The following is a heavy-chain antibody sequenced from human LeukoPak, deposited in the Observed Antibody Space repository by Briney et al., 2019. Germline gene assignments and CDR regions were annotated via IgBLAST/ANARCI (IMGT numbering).Heavy chain of an antibody. CDR2: ISGSGGST. V-gene: IGHV3-23*01. J-gene: IGHJ4*02. CDR3: AKLMGKLGINYYFDY. D-gene: IGHD7-27*01. CDR1: GFTFSSYA. Sequence: PGGSLRLSCAASGFTFSSYAMSWVRQAPGKGLEWVSAISGSGGSTYYADSVKGRFTISRDNSKNTLYLQMNGLRAEDTAVYYCAKLMGKLGINYYFDYWGQGTLVTVSS.